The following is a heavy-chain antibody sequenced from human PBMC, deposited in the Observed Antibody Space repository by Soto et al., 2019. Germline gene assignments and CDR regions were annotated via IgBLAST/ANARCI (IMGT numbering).Heavy chain of an antibody. CDR2: INYSGRT. D-gene: IGHD6-13*01. J-gene: IGHJ4*02. Sequence: SETLSLTCTVSGGSISTYYWSWIRQPPGKGLEWIGYINYSGRTNYNPTLKSRVTMSLDTSKNQFSLKLRSVTAADTALFYCARYAGSSWFDYWGQGTLVTVSS. CDR3: ARYAGSSWFDY. CDR1: GGSISTYY. V-gene: IGHV4-59*01.